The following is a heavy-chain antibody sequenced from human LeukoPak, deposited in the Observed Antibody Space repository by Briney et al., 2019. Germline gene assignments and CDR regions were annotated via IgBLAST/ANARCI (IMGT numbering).Heavy chain of an antibody. CDR2: IIPIFGTA. CDR1: GGTFSSYA. J-gene: IGHJ5*02. CDR3: AGCHYFGSGSYHFDP. V-gene: IGHV1-69*01. Sequence: GASVRVSCKASGGTFSSYAISWVRQAPGQGLEWMGGIIPIFGTANYAQKFQGRVTITADESTSTAYMELSSLRSEDTAVYYCAGCHYFGSGSYHFDPWGQGTLVTVSS. D-gene: IGHD3-10*01.